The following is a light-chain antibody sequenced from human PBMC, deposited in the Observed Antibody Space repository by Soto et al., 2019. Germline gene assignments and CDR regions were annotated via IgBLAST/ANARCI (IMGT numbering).Light chain of an antibody. CDR2: EVS. Sequence: QSALTQPASVSGSPGQSITISCTGTSSDVGGYNYVSWYQQHPGKAPKLMIYEVSNRPAGDSNRVSGSKSGNTASLNISGLQAEDEADYYCSSYTSSSTYVFGTGTKVTVL. J-gene: IGLJ1*01. V-gene: IGLV2-14*01. CDR1: SSDVGGYNY. CDR3: SSYTSSSTYV.